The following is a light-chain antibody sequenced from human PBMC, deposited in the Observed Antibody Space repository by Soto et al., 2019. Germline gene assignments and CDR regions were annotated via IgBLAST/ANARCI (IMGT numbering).Light chain of an antibody. Sequence: EIVMTQSPATLSVSPGERATLSCRASESISNKLAWYQQKPGQGPRLLIYDASTRASGIPARFSGSGSGTEFTLTISSLQSEDFAVYYCQQYYNWPPLFTFGPGTKVDFK. CDR1: ESISNK. CDR2: DAS. CDR3: QQYYNWPPLFT. J-gene: IGKJ3*01. V-gene: IGKV3-15*01.